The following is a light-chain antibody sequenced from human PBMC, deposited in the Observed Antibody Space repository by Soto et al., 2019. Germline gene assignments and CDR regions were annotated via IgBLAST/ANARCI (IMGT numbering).Light chain of an antibody. CDR2: DAS. Sequence: EIVLTQSPATLSLSPGERATLSCRASQSFSSYLAWYQQKPGQAPRLLIYDASNRATGIPARFSGSGSGTDFTLTISSLEPEDLAVYYCQQRSNWPPEITFGQGTRLEIK. V-gene: IGKV3-11*01. CDR1: QSFSSY. CDR3: QQRSNWPPEIT. J-gene: IGKJ5*01.